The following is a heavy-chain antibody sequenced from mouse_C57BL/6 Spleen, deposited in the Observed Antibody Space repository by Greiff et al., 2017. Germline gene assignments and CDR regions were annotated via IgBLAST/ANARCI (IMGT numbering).Heavy chain of an antibody. D-gene: IGHD2-4*01. V-gene: IGHV1-22*01. CDR2: INPNNGGT. CDR3: ASFTFYYYDYPYFDY. Sequence: VQLKQSGPELVKPGASVKMSCKASGYTFTDYNMHWVKQSHGKSLEWIGYINPNNGGTSYNQKFKGKATLTVNKSSSTAYMELRSLTSEDSAVYYCASFTFYYYDYPYFDYWGQGTTLTVSS. CDR1: GYTFTDYN. J-gene: IGHJ2*01.